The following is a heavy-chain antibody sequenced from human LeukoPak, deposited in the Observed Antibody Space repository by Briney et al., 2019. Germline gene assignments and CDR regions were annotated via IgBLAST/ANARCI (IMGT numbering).Heavy chain of an antibody. CDR1: GLSFSSHG. J-gene: IGHJ4*02. CDR3: ANSNLPVAAAGTSAFDY. CDR2: ISYDGSNK. V-gene: IGHV3-30*18. D-gene: IGHD6-13*01. Sequence: PGGSLRLSCAASGLSFSSHGMHWVRQAPGKGLEWVAVISYDGSNKYYADSVKGRFTISRDNSKNTLYLQMNSLRAEDTAVYYCANSNLPVAAAGTSAFDYWGQGTLVTVSS.